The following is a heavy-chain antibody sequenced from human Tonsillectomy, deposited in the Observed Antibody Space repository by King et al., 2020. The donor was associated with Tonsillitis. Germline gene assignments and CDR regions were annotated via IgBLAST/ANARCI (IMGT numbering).Heavy chain of an antibody. V-gene: IGHV3-30*18. CDR3: AKAPYSCSGGSCSSRWFDP. J-gene: IGHJ5*02. CDR2: ISYDGINK. Sequence: VQLVESGGGVVQPGRSLRLSCAASGFTFSSYVMHWVRQAPGTGLEWVAVISYDGINKYYADSVKGRFTISRDNSKNTLYLQMNSLRAEDTAVYYCAKAPYSCSGGSCSSRWFDPWGQGTLVTVSS. CDR1: GFTFSSYV. D-gene: IGHD2-15*01.